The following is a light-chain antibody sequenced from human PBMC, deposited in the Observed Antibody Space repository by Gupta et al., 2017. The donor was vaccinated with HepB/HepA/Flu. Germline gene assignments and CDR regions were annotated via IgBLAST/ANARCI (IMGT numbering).Light chain of an antibody. V-gene: IGLV3-27*01. CDR3: YYETENNRVV. CDR1: VLAKKY. Sequence: SYELTQPSSVSVSPGQAARITCSGDVLAKKYARWFQQKPGPAPGLVMDKDSERPSGIPERFAGSSSGTKVTSTISGAQVEDEADDDCYYETENNRVVFGGGTKLTVL. J-gene: IGLJ2*01. CDR2: KDS.